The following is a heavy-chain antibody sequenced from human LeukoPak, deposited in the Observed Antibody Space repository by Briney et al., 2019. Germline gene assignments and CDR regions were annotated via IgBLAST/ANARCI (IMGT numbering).Heavy chain of an antibody. V-gene: IGHV1-2*02. CDR1: GYTFTGHY. D-gene: IGHD5-12*01. Sequence: ASVKVSCEASGYTFTGHYIHWVRQAPGQGLEWMGWIYPNSGGTNYAQKFQGRVTMTRDTSISTAYMELRRLRSDDTAVYYCVGVTYSDYDDFDYWGQGTLVTVSS. CDR3: VGVTYSDYDDFDY. J-gene: IGHJ4*02. CDR2: IYPNSGGT.